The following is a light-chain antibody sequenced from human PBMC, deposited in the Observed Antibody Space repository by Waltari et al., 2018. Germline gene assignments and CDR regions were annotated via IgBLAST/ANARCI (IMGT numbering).Light chain of an antibody. CDR3: CSYGGSNYPYV. CDR2: EVT. V-gene: IGLV2-8*01. Sequence: SALTQPPSASGSPGQSLPISCTGTYSDVGAYDYVSWYQQYPGEAPTLIIYEVTKRPSGVPDRFSGSKSGDTASLTVSDLQAEDEADYYCCSYGGSNYPYVFGTGTKVTVL. CDR1: YSDVGAYDY. J-gene: IGLJ1*01.